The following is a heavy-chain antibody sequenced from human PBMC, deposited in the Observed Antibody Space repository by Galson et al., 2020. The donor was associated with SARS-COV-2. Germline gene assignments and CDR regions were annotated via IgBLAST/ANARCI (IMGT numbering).Heavy chain of an antibody. D-gene: IGHD1-26*01. CDR2: IYHSGST. V-gene: IGHV4-4*02. Sequence: SETLSLTCAVSGGSISSSNWWSWVRQPPGKGLEWLGEIYHSGSTNYNPSLKSRVTISVDKSKNQFSLKLSSVTAADTAVYYCAKRGSSPLRDDAFDIWGQGTMVTVSS. J-gene: IGHJ3*02. CDR3: AKRGSSPLRDDAFDI. CDR1: GGSISSSNW.